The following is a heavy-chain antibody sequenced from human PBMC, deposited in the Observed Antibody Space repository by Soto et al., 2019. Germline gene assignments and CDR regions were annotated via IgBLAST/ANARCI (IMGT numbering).Heavy chain of an antibody. CDR1: GFTFSSYG. CDR3: AKDRGRVRGVILPYYYYGMDV. Sequence: QVQLVESGGGVVQPGRSLRLSCAASGFTFSSYGMHWVRQAPGKGLEWVAVISYDGSNKYYADSVKGRFTISRDNSKNTLYLKMNSLRAEDTAVYYCAKDRGRVRGVILPYYYYGMDVWGQGTTVTVSS. V-gene: IGHV3-30*18. D-gene: IGHD3-10*01. CDR2: ISYDGSNK. J-gene: IGHJ6*02.